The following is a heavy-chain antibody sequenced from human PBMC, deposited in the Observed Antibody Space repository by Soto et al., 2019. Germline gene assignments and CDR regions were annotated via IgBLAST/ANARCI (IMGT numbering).Heavy chain of an antibody. CDR2: IVVGSGNT. CDR3: AADTTQLGEPLRIDY. J-gene: IGHJ4*02. Sequence: SVKVSCKASGFTFTSSAVQWVRQARGQRLEWIGWIVVGSGNTNYAQKFQERVTITRDMSTSTAYMELSSLRSEDTAVYYCAADTTQLGEPLRIDYWGQGTLVTVSS. CDR1: GFTFTSSA. D-gene: IGHD3-16*01. V-gene: IGHV1-58*01.